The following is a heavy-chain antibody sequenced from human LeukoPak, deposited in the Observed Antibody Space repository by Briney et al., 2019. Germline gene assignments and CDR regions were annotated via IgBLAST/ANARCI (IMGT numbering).Heavy chain of an antibody. Sequence: RGSLRLSCAASGFTFSSYAMSWVRQAPGKGLEWVSAISGSDGSTYYADSVKGRFTISRDNSKNTLYLQMNSLRAEDTAVYYCAKSSHPGWGAFDMWGQGTMVTVSS. J-gene: IGHJ3*02. CDR1: GFTFSSYA. D-gene: IGHD1-26*01. CDR2: ISGSDGST. V-gene: IGHV3-23*01. CDR3: AKSSHPGWGAFDM.